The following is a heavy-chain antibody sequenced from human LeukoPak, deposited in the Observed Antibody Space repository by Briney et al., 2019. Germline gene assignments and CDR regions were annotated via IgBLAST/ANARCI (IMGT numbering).Heavy chain of an antibody. V-gene: IGHV3-23*01. Sequence: QPGGSLRLSCATSGFIFSTYALSWVRQAPGKGLEWASSISGSGGSTYHADSVKGRFTISRDSSKNTLYLQMNSLRAEDTAIYYCARVIRAAPGKGYFDYWGQGTQVTVSS. D-gene: IGHD6-13*01. J-gene: IGHJ4*02. CDR1: GFIFSTYA. CDR3: ARVIRAAPGKGYFDY. CDR2: ISGSGGST.